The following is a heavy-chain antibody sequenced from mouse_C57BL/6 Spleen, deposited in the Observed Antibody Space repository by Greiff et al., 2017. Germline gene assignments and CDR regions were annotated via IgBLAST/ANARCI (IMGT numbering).Heavy chain of an antibody. J-gene: IGHJ4*01. CDR1: GYSITSGYY. D-gene: IGHD2-1*01. Sequence: VQLQQSGPGLVKPSQSLSLTCSVTGYSITSGYYWIWIRQFPGNKLEWMGYISYDGSNNYNPSLKNRISITRDTSKNQFFLKLNSVTTEDTATYYCARGGNDYYAMDYWGQGTSVTVSS. CDR3: ARGGNDYYAMDY. CDR2: ISYDGSN. V-gene: IGHV3-6*01.